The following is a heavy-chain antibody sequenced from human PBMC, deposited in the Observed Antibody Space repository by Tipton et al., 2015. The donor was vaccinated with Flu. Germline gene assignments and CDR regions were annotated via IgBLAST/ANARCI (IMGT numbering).Heavy chain of an antibody. Sequence: TLSLTCSVSGDSMTSSCYYWVWIRQHPGKGREWIGGIFHSGNTYYNPSLQGRVTLSVDTSKNQVSLKLISVTAADTAVYYCARVSPGVESWFDPWGQGTLVTVSS. D-gene: IGHD1-1*01. CDR2: IFHSGNT. CDR3: ARVSPGVESWFDP. J-gene: IGHJ5*02. V-gene: IGHV4-39*07. CDR1: GDSMTSSCYY.